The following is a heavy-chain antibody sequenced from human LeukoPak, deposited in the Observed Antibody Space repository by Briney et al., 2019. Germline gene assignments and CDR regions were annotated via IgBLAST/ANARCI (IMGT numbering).Heavy chain of an antibody. J-gene: IGHJ3*02. CDR1: GYGFTSYW. CDR3: ARLNVDTAMSDAFDI. Sequence: GESLKISCKGSGYGFTSYWIGWVRQMPGKGLEWMGIIYPGDSDTRYSPSFQGQVTISADKSISTAYLQWSSLKASDTAMYYCARLNVDTAMSDAFDIWGQGTMVTVSS. CDR2: IYPGDSDT. V-gene: IGHV5-51*01. D-gene: IGHD5-18*01.